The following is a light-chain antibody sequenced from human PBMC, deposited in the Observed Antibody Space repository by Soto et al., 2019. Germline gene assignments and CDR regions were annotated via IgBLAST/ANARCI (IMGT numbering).Light chain of an antibody. CDR1: ENIYTN. CDR2: GES. J-gene: IGKJ5*01. CDR3: QKYYNWPRT. V-gene: IGKV3-15*01. Sequence: EIVMTQCPATLSVSPGERATLACGASENIYTNLAWYQQKPGQAPRLLFYGESTRATGLPDRFSGTGSGTELTLTINRLQAEDSAVYYCQKYYNWPRTFGQGTRREIK.